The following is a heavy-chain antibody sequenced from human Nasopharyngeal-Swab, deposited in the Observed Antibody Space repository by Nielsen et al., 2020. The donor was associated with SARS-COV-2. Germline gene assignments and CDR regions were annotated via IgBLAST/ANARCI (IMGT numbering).Heavy chain of an antibody. CDR2: IYYTGST. D-gene: IGHD6-13*01. Sequence: GSLRLSCTVSGGSMSGYYWTWIRQPPGKGLEWIGYIYYTGSTNYNPSLKSRVTISVDTSKNQFSLKLSSVTAADTAVYYCARDAYSSRGLYYYGLDVWGQGTTVTVSS. V-gene: IGHV4-59*01. CDR1: GGSMSGYY. J-gene: IGHJ6*02. CDR3: ARDAYSSRGLYYYGLDV.